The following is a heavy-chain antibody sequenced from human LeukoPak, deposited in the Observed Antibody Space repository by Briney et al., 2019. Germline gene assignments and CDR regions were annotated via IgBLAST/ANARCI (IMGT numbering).Heavy chain of an antibody. J-gene: IGHJ4*02. CDR2: INSDGSST. V-gene: IGHV3-74*01. CDR1: GFTFSNYW. CDR3: ARAYCSSTSCYKDASDY. D-gene: IGHD2-2*02. Sequence: GGSLRLSCAASGFTFSNYWMHWVRQAPGKGLVWVSRINSDGSSTSYADSVKGRFTISRDNAKNTLYLQMNSLRAEDTAVYYCARAYCSSTSCYKDASDYWGQGTLVTVPS.